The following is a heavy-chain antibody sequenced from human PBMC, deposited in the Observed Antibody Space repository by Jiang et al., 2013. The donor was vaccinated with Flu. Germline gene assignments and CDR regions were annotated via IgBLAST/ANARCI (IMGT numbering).Heavy chain of an antibody. J-gene: IGHJ3*02. V-gene: IGHV4-59*01. CDR2: IYYSGST. Sequence: SGPGLVKPSETLSLTCTVSGGSISSYYWSWIRQPPGKGLEWIGYIYYSGSTNYNPSLKSRVTISVDTSKNHFSLKLSSVTAADTAVYYCARGWCRSISCYDGLETFDIWGQGTMVTVSS. D-gene: IGHD2-2*01. CDR1: GGSISSYY. CDR3: ARGWCRSISCYDGLETFDI.